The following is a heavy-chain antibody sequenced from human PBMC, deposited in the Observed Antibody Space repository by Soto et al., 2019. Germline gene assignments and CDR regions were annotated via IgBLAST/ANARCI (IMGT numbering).Heavy chain of an antibody. CDR3: ARGAARPGYYYYYGMDV. CDR1: RYTFTAYY. Sequence: ASVKVSFKASRYTFTAYYMHCVRQSPGQGLEWMGWINPNSGGTNYAQKFQGWVTMTRDTSISTAYMELSRLRSDDTAVYYCARGAARPGYYYYYGMDVWGQGTTVTVSS. D-gene: IGHD6-6*01. CDR2: INPNSGGT. V-gene: IGHV1-2*04. J-gene: IGHJ6*02.